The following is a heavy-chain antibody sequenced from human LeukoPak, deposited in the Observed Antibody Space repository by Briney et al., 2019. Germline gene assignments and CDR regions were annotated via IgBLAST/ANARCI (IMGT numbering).Heavy chain of an antibody. V-gene: IGHV3-7*01. CDR2: IKQDGSEK. CDR3: AKIDDTSGYWDAFDI. CDR1: GFTFSSYW. D-gene: IGHD3-22*01. J-gene: IGHJ3*02. Sequence: GGSLRLSCAASGFTFSSYWMTWVRQAPGKGLEWVANIKQDGSEKYYVDSVKGRFTISRDNAKNSLYLQMNSLRAEDTAVYYCAKIDDTSGYWDAFDIWGQGTTVTVSS.